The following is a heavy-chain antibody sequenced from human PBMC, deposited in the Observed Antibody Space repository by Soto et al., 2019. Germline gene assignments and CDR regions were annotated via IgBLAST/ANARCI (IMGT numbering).Heavy chain of an antibody. V-gene: IGHV4-30-4*01. CDR1: GGSISSGDYY. Sequence: PSETLSLTCTVSGGSISSGDYYWSWIRQPPGKGLEWIGYIYYSGSTYYNPSLKSRVIISADTFKNQFSLKLSSVTAADTAVYYCAXVPXXGXFDYXGXXXLVTXSS. CDR3: AXVPXXGXFDY. CDR2: IYYSGST. J-gene: IGHJ4*02.